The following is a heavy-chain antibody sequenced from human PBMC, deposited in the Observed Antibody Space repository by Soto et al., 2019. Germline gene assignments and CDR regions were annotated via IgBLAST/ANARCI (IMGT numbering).Heavy chain of an antibody. CDR3: ARDLGGAVATLTFDY. D-gene: IGHD2-15*01. V-gene: IGHV3-21*01. CDR1: GFAFSTYS. J-gene: IGHJ4*02. Sequence: GGSLRLSCAASGFAFSTYSMNWVRQAPGKGLEWVSDITTSSTYRVYADSVKGRFTISRDDAKNSLYLQMNSLRVEDTGVYYFARDLGGAVATLTFDYWGGGTLVTVSS. CDR2: ITTSSTYR.